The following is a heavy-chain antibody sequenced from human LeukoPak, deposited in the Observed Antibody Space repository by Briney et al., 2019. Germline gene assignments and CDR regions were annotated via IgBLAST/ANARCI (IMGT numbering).Heavy chain of an antibody. CDR2: ISWNSGSI. CDR3: AKDQGSMFGYFNF. CDR1: GFTFDDYA. J-gene: IGHJ4*02. Sequence: GGSLRLSCAASGFTFDDYAMHWVRQAPGKGLEWVSGISWNSGSIGYADSVKGRFTISRDNPKNTLSLQMSSLRAEDTGVYYCAKDQGSMFGYFNFWGQGTLVTVSS. D-gene: IGHD3-10*02. V-gene: IGHV3-9*01.